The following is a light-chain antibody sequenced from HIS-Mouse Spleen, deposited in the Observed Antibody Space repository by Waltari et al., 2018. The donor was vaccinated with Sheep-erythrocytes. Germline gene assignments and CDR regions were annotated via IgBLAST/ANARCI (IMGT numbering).Light chain of an antibody. CDR1: ALPKKY. CDR3: YSTDSSGNHSNWV. V-gene: IGLV3-10*01. CDR2: EDS. Sequence: SYELTQPPSVSVSPGQTARIPCSGNALPKKYPYWYQQKSGQAPVLVIYEDSKRPSGIPERFSGSSSGTMATLTISGAQVEDEADYYCYSTDSSGNHSNWVFGGGTKLTVL. J-gene: IGLJ3*02.